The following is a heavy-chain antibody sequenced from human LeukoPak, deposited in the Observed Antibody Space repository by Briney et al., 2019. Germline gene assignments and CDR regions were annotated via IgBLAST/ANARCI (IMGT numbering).Heavy chain of an antibody. CDR3: AKAIGYYGSGSFAIDY. D-gene: IGHD3-10*01. V-gene: IGHV3-23*01. CDR2: ISGSGCST. J-gene: IGHJ4*02. Sequence: PGGSLRPSCAASGFTFSSYAMSWVRQAPGKGLEWVSAISGSGCSTYYADSVKGRFTISRDNSKNTLYVQMNSLRAEDTAVYYCAKAIGYYGSGSFAIDYWGQGTLVTVSS. CDR1: GFTFSSYA.